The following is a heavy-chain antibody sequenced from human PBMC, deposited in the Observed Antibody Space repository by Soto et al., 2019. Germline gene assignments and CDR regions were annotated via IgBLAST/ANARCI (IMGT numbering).Heavy chain of an antibody. V-gene: IGHV1-8*01. CDR2: MNPNSGNT. CDR1: GYTFTSYD. D-gene: IGHD2-15*01. J-gene: IGHJ3*02. CDR3: ARAVYCSGGSCYSTDAFDI. Sequence: ASVKVSCKASGYTFTSYDINWVRQATGQGLEWMGWMNPNSGNTGYAQKFQGRVTMTRNTSISTAYMELSSLRSEDTAVYYCARAVYCSGGSCYSTDAFDIWGQGTMVTV.